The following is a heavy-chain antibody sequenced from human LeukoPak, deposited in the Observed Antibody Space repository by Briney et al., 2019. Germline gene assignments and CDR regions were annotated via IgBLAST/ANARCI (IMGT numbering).Heavy chain of an antibody. V-gene: IGHV3-48*01. CDR2: ISGSGSTM. CDR1: GFTFSNYS. CDR3: ARDRWSHMDV. D-gene: IGHD2-8*01. Sequence: GGSLRLSCAASGFTFSNYSMNWVRQAPGKGLEWVSYISGSGSTMYYADSVKGRFTISRDNAKNSLYLQMNSLRAEDTAVYYCARDRWSHMDVWGKGTTVTVSS. J-gene: IGHJ6*03.